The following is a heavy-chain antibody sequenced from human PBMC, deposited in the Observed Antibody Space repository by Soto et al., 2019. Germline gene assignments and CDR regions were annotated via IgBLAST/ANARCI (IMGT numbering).Heavy chain of an antibody. CDR3: ARLSSSGPRGYYYGMDV. J-gene: IGHJ6*02. CDR1: GYSFTSYW. D-gene: IGHD6-13*01. Sequence: GESLKISCQGSGYSFTSYWIGWVRQMPGKGLEWMGIIYPGDSDTRYSPSFQGQVTISADKSISTAYLQWSSLKASDTAMYYCARLSSSGPRGYYYGMDVWGQLTTGPISS. CDR2: IYPGDSDT. V-gene: IGHV5-51*01.